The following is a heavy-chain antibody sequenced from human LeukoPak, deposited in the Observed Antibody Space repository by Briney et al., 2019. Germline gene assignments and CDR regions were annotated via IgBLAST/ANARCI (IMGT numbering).Heavy chain of an antibody. CDR2: INSDGRTT. J-gene: IGHJ5*02. D-gene: IGHD3-3*01. CDR3: ARDLEYDFWSGYLSDYNWFDP. CDR1: GFTFSSSW. V-gene: IGHV3-74*01. Sequence: GGSLRLSCAASGFTFSSSWMHWVRQAPGKGLVWVSRINSDGRTTNYADSVKGRFTISRDNATNTLFPQMNSLTAEDTAVYYCARDLEYDFWSGYLSDYNWFDPWGQGTLVTVSS.